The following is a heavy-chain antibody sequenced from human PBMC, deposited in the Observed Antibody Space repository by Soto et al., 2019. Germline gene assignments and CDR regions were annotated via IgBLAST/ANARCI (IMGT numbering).Heavy chain of an antibody. V-gene: IGHV4-39*01. CDR1: GGSISSSSYY. J-gene: IGHJ4*02. Sequence: PSETLSLTCTVSGGSISSSSYYWGWIRQPQGKGLEWIGSIYYSGNTYYNPSLKSRVTISVDTAKNQFSLKLSSVTAADTAVYYCARQYYFGSGSYYNRPLDFWGQRSLVTVS. CDR2: IYYSGNT. D-gene: IGHD3-10*01. CDR3: ARQYYFGSGSYYNRPLDF.